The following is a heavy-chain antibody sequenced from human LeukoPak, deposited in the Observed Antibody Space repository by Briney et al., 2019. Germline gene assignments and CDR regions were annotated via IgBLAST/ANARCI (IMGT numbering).Heavy chain of an antibody. J-gene: IGHJ4*02. Sequence: SGGSLRLSCAASGFSFSSYAMSWVRQAPGKGLEWVSVISSSGDTTHYADSVKGRFTISRDNSKNTLYLQMNSLRAEDTAVYYCAKLGGQWLVNFYDYWGQGTLVTVSS. V-gene: IGHV3-23*01. CDR1: GFSFSSYA. CDR2: ISSSGDTT. CDR3: AKLGGQWLVNFYDY. D-gene: IGHD6-19*01.